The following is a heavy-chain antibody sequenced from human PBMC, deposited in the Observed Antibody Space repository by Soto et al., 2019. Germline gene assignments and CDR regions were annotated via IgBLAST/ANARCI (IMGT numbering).Heavy chain of an antibody. CDR3: ARSPRIAVAPTSAY. CDR1: GFTFSSYS. D-gene: IGHD6-19*01. J-gene: IGHJ4*02. Sequence: QRLSCAASGFTFSSYSMNWVRQAPGKGLEWVSSISSSSSYIYYADSVKGRFTISRDNAKNSLYLQMNSLRAEDTAVYYCARSPRIAVAPTSAYWGQGTL. CDR2: ISSSSSYI. V-gene: IGHV3-21*01.